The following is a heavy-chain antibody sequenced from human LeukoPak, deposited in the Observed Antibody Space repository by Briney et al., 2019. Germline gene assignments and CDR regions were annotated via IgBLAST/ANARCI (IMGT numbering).Heavy chain of an antibody. V-gene: IGHV3-15*01. J-gene: IGHJ3*02. D-gene: IGHD5-18*01. CDR2: IKSKPDGGTT. Sequence: RAGGSLRLSCAASGFTFSNAWMSWVRQAPGKGLEWVGRIKSKPDGGTTDYAAPVKGKSTISRDDSKNTLYLQMNSLKTEDTAVYYCTTGYSYVHDAFDIWGPGTMVTVSS. CDR3: TTGYSYVHDAFDI. CDR1: GFTFSNAW.